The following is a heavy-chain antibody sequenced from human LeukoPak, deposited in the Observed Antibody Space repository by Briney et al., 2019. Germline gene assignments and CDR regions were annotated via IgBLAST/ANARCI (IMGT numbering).Heavy chain of an antibody. CDR3: ARGPDIVVVPAATWFDP. J-gene: IGHJ5*02. CDR1: GGSFSGYY. Sequence: SETLSLTCAVYGGSFSGYYWSWIRQPPGKGLEWIGEINHSGSTNYNPSLKSRVTISVDTSKNQFSLNLSSVTAADTAVYYCARGPDIVVVPAATWFDPWGQGTLVTVSS. D-gene: IGHD2-2*01. V-gene: IGHV4-34*01. CDR2: INHSGST.